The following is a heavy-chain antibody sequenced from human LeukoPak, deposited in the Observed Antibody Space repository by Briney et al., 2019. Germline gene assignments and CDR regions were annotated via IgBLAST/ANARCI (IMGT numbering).Heavy chain of an antibody. Sequence: PGRSLRLSCAASRFTFKSYGMHWVRQAPGKGLEWVAVIWYDGSNKFYADSAKGRFTISRDNSKNTLYLQMNSLRAEDTAMYYCVRDRENSYFEYWGQGTPVTVSS. CDR2: IWYDGSNK. V-gene: IGHV3-33*01. CDR1: RFTFKSYG. J-gene: IGHJ4*02. D-gene: IGHD4-23*01. CDR3: VRDRENSYFEY.